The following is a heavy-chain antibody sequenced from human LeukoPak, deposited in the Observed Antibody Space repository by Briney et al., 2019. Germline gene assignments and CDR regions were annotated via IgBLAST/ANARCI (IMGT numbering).Heavy chain of an antibody. Sequence: GGSLRLSCAASGFPFSSYGMYWVRQTPDRGLEWVAYLWKDCSYSNYGDSVRGLFTISRDNSKTTLELQMHSLRVEDTAVYYCASGETTRVTLDYWGQGTLVTVSS. CDR3: ASGETTRVTLDY. D-gene: IGHD1-7*01. V-gene: IGHV3-30*02. J-gene: IGHJ4*02. CDR2: LWKDCSYS. CDR1: GFPFSSYG.